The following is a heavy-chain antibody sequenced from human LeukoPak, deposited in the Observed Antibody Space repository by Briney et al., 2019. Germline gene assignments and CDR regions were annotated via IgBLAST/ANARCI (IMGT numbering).Heavy chain of an antibody. V-gene: IGHV1-69*13. CDR3: ARSSFMAAAVPYYFDY. J-gene: IGHJ4*02. D-gene: IGHD6-13*01. Sequence: ASVKVSCKASGGTFSSYAISWVRQAPGQGLEWMGGIIPIFGTANYAQKFQGRVTITADESTSTAYMELSSLRSEDTAVYYCARSSFMAAAVPYYFDYGGRGTLVTVS. CDR2: IIPIFGTA. CDR1: GGTFSSYA.